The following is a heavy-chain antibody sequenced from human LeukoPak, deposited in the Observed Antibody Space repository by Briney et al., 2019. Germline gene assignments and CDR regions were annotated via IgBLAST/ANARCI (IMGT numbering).Heavy chain of an antibody. V-gene: IGHV4-61*02. CDR2: TYTSGST. CDR1: GGSISSGSYY. J-gene: IGHJ6*03. CDR3: ARIPSYYYYMDV. Sequence: SQTLSLTCTVSGGSISSGSYYWSWIRQPAGKGLEWIGRTYTSGSTNYNPSLKSRVTISVDTSKNQFSLKLSSVTAAGTAVYYCARIPSYYYYMDVWGKGTTVTVSS.